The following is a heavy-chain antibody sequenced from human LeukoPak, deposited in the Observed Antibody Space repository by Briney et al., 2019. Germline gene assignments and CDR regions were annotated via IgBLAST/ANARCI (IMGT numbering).Heavy chain of an antibody. CDR1: GGTFSSYA. D-gene: IGHD4-17*01. CDR3: ASTTYGDYDAFDI. CDR2: IIPIFGTA. V-gene: IGHV1-69*13. Sequence: SMKVSCKASGGTFSSYAISWVRQAPGQGLEWMGGIIPIFGTANYAQKFQGRVTITADESTSTAYMELSSLRSEDTAVYYCASTTYGDYDAFDIWGEGTMVTASS. J-gene: IGHJ3*02.